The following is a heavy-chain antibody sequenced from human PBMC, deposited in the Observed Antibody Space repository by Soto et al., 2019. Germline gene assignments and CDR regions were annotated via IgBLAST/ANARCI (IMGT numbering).Heavy chain of an antibody. V-gene: IGHV3-30-3*01. CDR2: ISYDGSNK. CDR3: ASPSSIYHPFGY. J-gene: IGHJ4*02. Sequence: GGSLRLSCAASGFPFSSYAMHWVRQAPGKGLEWVAVISYDGSNKYYADSVKGRFTISRDNSKNTLYLQMNSLRAEDTAVYYCASPSSIYHPFGYWGQGTLVTVSS. CDR1: GFPFSSYA. D-gene: IGHD2-2*01.